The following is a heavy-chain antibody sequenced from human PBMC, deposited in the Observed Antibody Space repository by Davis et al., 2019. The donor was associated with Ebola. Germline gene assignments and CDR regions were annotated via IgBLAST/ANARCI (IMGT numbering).Heavy chain of an antibody. CDR1: GFTFSSYA. Sequence: GESLKISCAASGFTFSSYAMSWVRQAPGKGPEWVSAIDGGGDATYYADSVKGRFTISRDNSKNTLYLQMNSLRAEDTAVYYCAMSQWELLLEYYFDYWGQGTLVTVSS. CDR2: IDGGGDAT. D-gene: IGHD1-26*01. J-gene: IGHJ4*02. V-gene: IGHV3-23*01. CDR3: AMSQWELLLEYYFDY.